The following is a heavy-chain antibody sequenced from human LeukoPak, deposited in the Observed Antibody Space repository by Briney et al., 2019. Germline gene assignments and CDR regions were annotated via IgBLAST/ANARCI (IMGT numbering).Heavy chain of an antibody. CDR1: GYTFIGYY. Sequence: GASVKVSCKTSGYTFIGYYMHWVRQAPGQGLEWMGWINPKNGGANYAPSFQGRVTMTRDRSISTVYMELTGLTSDDTAVYYCARASFWESPINWFDPWGQGTLVTVSS. CDR2: INPKNGGA. D-gene: IGHD3-16*01. CDR3: ARASFWESPINWFDP. J-gene: IGHJ5*02. V-gene: IGHV1-2*07.